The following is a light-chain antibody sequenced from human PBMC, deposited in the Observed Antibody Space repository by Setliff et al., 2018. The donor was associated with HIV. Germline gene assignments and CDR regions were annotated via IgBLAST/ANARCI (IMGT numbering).Light chain of an antibody. CDR3: QSYDSSLTGDV. CDR2: DDN. V-gene: IGLV1-40*01. J-gene: IGLJ1*01. CDR1: SSNIGARFS. Sequence: VLTQPPSVSGAPGQRLTISCTGSSSNIGARFSVHWYQHLPGAAPKLLIYDDNNRPSGVPDRFSGSKSGTSASLAITGLQAEDEADYYCQSYDSSLTGDVFGTGTKVTVL.